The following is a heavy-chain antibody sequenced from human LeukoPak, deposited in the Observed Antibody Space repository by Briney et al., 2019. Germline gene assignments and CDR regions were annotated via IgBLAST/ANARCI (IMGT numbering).Heavy chain of an antibody. D-gene: IGHD1-26*01. CDR3: ARDGGSYDY. V-gene: IGHV3-7*01. J-gene: IGHJ4*02. CDR1: GFTSSTYW. Sequence: GGSLRLSCAASGFTSSTYWMSWVRQAPGKGLEWVANIMQDGSEKYYVDSVKGRFTISRDNAKNSLFLQMSTLRAEDTGVYYCARDGGSYDYWGQGTLVTVSS. CDR2: IMQDGSEK.